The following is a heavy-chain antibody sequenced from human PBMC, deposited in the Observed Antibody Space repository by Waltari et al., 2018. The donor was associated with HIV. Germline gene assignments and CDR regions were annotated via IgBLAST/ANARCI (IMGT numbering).Heavy chain of an antibody. CDR2: IYTSEST. V-gene: IGHV4-61*02. D-gene: IGHD6-13*01. CDR1: GGSISSGSYS. CDR3: ARDMNAAAGNTGFDY. Sequence: QVQLQESGPGLVKPSQTLSLTCTVSGGSISSGSYSSSWIPPPAGKGLEWIGRIYTSESTNYNPSLKSRVTISVDTSKNQFSLKLSSVTAADTAVYYCARDMNAAAGNTGFDYWGQGTLVTVSS. J-gene: IGHJ4*02.